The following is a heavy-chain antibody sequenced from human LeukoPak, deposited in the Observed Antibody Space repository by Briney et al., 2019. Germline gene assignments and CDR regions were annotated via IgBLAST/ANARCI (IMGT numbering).Heavy chain of an antibody. D-gene: IGHD6-13*01. CDR2: ISGSGYST. Sequence: PGRSLRLSCAASGFTFSSHAMSWVRQAPGKGLEWVSSISGSGYSTYFADSVKGRFTISSDTSKNTVFLQMNILRADDTAVYYCAKATYSSSWNLYFDYWGQGTLVTDSS. J-gene: IGHJ4*02. CDR3: AKATYSSSWNLYFDY. CDR1: GFTFSSHA. V-gene: IGHV3-23*01.